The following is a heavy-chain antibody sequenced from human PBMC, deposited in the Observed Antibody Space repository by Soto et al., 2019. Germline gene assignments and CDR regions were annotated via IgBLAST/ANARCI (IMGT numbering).Heavy chain of an antibody. CDR3: ARHHEQQLAPFSLQSPAGGFDY. J-gene: IGHJ4*02. CDR2: IYYSGST. V-gene: IGHV4-39*01. CDR1: GGSISSYY. Sequence: SETLSLTCTVSGGSISSYYWGWIRQPPGKGLEWIGSIYYSGSTYYNPSLKSRVTISVDTSKNQFSLKLSSVTAADTAVYYCARHHEQQLAPFSLQSPAGGFDYWGQGTLVTVSS. D-gene: IGHD6-13*01.